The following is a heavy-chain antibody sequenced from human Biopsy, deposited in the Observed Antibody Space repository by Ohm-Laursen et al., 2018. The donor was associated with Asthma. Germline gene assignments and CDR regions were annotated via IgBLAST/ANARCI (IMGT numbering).Heavy chain of an antibody. V-gene: IGHV1-69*13. CDR2: IMTVFGTT. D-gene: IGHD6-19*01. J-gene: IGHJ6*02. CDR3: ARCQVGYSSGWSLLLKKIYYSGMDV. Sequence: SVKVSCKAPGGTFSTFAISWVRQAPGQGLEWLGGIMTVFGTTNYAQKFQGRVTITADESTSTAYMEVTSLRSEDTAIYYCARCQVGYSSGWSLLLKKIYYSGMDVWGQGTAVTVSS. CDR1: GGTFSTFA.